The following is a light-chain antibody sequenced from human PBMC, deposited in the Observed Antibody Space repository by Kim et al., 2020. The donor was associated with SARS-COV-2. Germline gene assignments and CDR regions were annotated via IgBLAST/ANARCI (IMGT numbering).Light chain of an antibody. Sequence: DIQMTQSPSSVSASVGDRVTVTCRASQDIGICLAWYQQKPGNAPKLLIHSASILQSGVPSRFSGSGSGTDFTLTITSLQPEDFATYYCQQPSCFPITFGGGTKVDIK. V-gene: IGKV1-12*01. CDR2: SAS. J-gene: IGKJ4*01. CDR3: QQPSCFPIT. CDR1: QDIGIC.